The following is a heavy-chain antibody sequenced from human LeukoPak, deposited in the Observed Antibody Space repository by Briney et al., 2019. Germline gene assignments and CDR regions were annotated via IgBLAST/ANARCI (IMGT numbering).Heavy chain of an antibody. CDR3: ARVPDFIARPCDS. CDR2: SSPTGDIT. CDR1: GGSFSGNY. J-gene: IGHJ4*02. D-gene: IGHD2-21*01. V-gene: IGHV4-34*01. Sequence: SETLSLTCAVDGGSFSGNYWTLIRQTPGRGLEWIGESSPTGDITGYNPSLKGRATISVDSSKNQFSLKLTSVTAADTGVYYCARVPDFIARPCDSWGPGTLVTVSS.